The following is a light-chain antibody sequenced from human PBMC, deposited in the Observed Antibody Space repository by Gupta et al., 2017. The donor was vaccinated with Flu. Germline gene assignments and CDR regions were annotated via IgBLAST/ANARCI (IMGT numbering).Light chain of an antibody. CDR3: QQYYSSLSLT. CDR1: QSVLYSSNNKNY. Sequence: LGERATINCKSSQSVLYSSNNKNYLAWYQQKPGQPPKLLIYWASTRESGVPDRFSGSGSGTDFTLTISSLKPEDVAVYYCQQYYSSLSLTFGGGTKVEIK. V-gene: IGKV4-1*01. CDR2: WAS. J-gene: IGKJ4*01.